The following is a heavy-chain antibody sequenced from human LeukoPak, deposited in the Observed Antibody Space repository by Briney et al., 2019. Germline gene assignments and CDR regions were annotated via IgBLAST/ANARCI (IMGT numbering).Heavy chain of an antibody. D-gene: IGHD1-1*01. V-gene: IGHV3-48*03. CDR2: ISDSGSST. J-gene: IGHJ6*03. CDR1: GFTFSIYE. CDR3: ARDATTAIGTVYMDV. Sequence: GGSLRLSCEASGFTFSIYEVNWVRQAPGKGLEWLSHISDSGSSTHYADSVKGRFTISRDNSKNSLYLEMNSLRVEDTAIYYCARDATTAIGTVYMDVWGKGTTVTISS.